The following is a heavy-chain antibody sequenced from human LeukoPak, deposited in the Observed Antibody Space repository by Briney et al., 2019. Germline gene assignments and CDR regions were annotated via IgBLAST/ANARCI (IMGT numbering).Heavy chain of an antibody. CDR3: ARITFYGSGSTGGPPITH. D-gene: IGHD3-10*01. J-gene: IGHJ4*02. Sequence: PSETLSLTCTVSGGSINSSSYYWGWIRQPPGKGLEWIGSIYYSGSTYYNPSLKSRVTISVDTSKNQFSLKLSSVTAADTAVYYCARITFYGSGSTGGPPITHWGQGTLVTVSS. CDR1: GGSINSSSYY. V-gene: IGHV4-39*07. CDR2: IYYSGST.